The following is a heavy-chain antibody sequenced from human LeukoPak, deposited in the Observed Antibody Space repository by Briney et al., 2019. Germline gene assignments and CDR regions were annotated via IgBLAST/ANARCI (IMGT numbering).Heavy chain of an antibody. CDR1: GFTFSSYA. D-gene: IGHD1-1*01. CDR3: GSGPVGTTVP. CDR2: ISGSGGST. V-gene: IGHV3-23*01. Sequence: GGSLRLSCAASGFTFSSYAMSWVRQAPGKGLEWVSAISGSGGSTYYADSVKGRFVLSRDNARNSLVLRMNSLRAEDTAVYYCGSGPVGTTVPWGQGTLVTVSS. J-gene: IGHJ5*02.